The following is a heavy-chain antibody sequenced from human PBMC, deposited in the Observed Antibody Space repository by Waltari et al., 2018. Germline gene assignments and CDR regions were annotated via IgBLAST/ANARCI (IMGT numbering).Heavy chain of an antibody. CDR2: IYYSGST. J-gene: IGHJ5*02. Sequence: QLQLQESGPGLVKPSETLSLTCTVSGGSISSSSYYCGWIRQPPGKGLEWIGSIYYSGSTYYNPSLKSRVTISVDTSKNQFSLKLSSVTAADTAVYYCARNRVRAAAGRNWFDPWGQGTLVTVSS. V-gene: IGHV4-39*07. D-gene: IGHD6-13*01. CDR1: GGSISSSSYY. CDR3: ARNRVRAAAGRNWFDP.